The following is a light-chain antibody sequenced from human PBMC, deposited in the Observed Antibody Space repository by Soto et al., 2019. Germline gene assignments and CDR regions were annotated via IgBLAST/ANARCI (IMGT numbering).Light chain of an antibody. CDR3: HSYDRSLNGVV. V-gene: IGLV1-40*01. Sequence: QSVLTQPSSVSGAPGQRVTISCTGSSSNIGAGYDVHWYKQLPGTAPKLLIYGNSNRPSGVPDRFSGSKSGTSASLAITGLQAEDEADYYCHSYDRSLNGVVFGGGTKLTVL. CDR1: SSNIGAGYD. J-gene: IGLJ2*01. CDR2: GNS.